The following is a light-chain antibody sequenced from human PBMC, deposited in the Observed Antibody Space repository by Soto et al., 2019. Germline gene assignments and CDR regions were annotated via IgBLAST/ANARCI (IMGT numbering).Light chain of an antibody. CDR3: QQYGSSPST. CDR2: DAS. V-gene: IGKV3-20*01. J-gene: IGKJ1*01. CDR1: QSVSSSY. Sequence: EIVLTQSPGTLSLSPGERATLFCRASQSVSSSYLAWYQQRPGQAPRLLIYDASSRATGIPDRFSGSGSGTDFTLTISRLEPEDFAVYYCQQYGSSPSTFGQGTKVEIK.